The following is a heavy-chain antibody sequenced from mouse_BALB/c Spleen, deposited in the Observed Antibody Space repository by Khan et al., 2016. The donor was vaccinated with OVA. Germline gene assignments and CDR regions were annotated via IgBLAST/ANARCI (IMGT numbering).Heavy chain of an antibody. CDR2: ISYSGRT. CDR3: ARSVTITTVVATDFDY. CDR1: GYSITSDYA. D-gene: IGHD1-1*01. J-gene: IGHJ2*01. Sequence: EVQLQESGPGLVKPSQSLSLTCTVTGYSITSDYAWNWIRQFPGNKLEWMGYISYSGRTSYNPSLKSRISITRVPSKHQFFLQLNSVTTEDTATYYCARSVTITTVVATDFDYWGQGTTLTVSS. V-gene: IGHV3-2*02.